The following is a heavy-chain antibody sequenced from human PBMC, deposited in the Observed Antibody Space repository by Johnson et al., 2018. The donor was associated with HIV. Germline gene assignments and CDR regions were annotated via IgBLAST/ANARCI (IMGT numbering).Heavy chain of an antibody. J-gene: IGHJ3*02. CDR2: IYSGGST. Sequence: VQLVESGGGLIQPGGSLRLSCAASGFTVSSNYMSWVRQAPGKGLEWVPVIYSGGSTYYADSVKGRFTISRDNSKNTLYLQMNSLRAEDTAVYYCAKDGGSPDDAFDIWGQGTMVTVSS. CDR1: GFTVSSNY. D-gene: IGHD1-14*01. CDR3: AKDGGSPDDAFDI. V-gene: IGHV3-53*01.